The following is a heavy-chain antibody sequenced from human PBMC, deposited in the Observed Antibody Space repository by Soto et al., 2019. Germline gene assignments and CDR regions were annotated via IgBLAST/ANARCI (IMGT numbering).Heavy chain of an antibody. V-gene: IGHV4-31*03. CDR2: IYYSGST. J-gene: IGHJ4*02. CDR3: ASIVSSAHGEFSD. CDR1: GGSISSGGYY. Sequence: QVQLQESGPGLVKPSQTLSLTCTVSGGSISSGGYYWSWIRQHPGKGLEWIGYIYYSGSTYYNPSLTIRVTISVGTSKNPSSLTLSTVTAADTAVYYCASIVSSAHGEFSDWGQGTLVTVSS. D-gene: IGHD3-10*01.